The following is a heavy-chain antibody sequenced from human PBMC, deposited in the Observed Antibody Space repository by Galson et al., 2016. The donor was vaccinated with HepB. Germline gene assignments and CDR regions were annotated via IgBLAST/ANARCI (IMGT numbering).Heavy chain of an antibody. CDR1: GGSIVSGDYS. V-gene: IGHV4-30-2*01. D-gene: IGHD1-14*01. CDR3: ASVPISGTTFDD. CDR2: ISHSGTT. Sequence: TLSLTCAVSGGSIVSGDYSWSWIRQRPGKGLEWIGYISHSGTTFYNPSLRSRVTISMDRPKNQFSLSLTSVTVADTAVYYCASVPISGTTFDDWGPGTLVTVSS. J-gene: IGHJ1*01.